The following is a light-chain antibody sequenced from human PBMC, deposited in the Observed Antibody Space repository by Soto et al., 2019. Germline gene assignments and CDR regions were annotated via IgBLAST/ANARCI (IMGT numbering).Light chain of an antibody. CDR1: QSLLHSNGYNY. Sequence: DIVMTQSPLSLPVTPGEPASISCRSSQSLLHSNGYNYLYWYLQKPGQSPQLLIYLGSNRASGVTDRFSGSGSGTDFTLKISRVEAEDVGVYYCMQALQTPRTFGQGTTLEIK. CDR2: LGS. CDR3: MQALQTPRT. J-gene: IGKJ2*01. V-gene: IGKV2-28*01.